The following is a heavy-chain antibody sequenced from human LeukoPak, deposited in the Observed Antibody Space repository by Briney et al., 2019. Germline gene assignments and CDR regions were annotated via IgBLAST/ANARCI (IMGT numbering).Heavy chain of an antibody. J-gene: IGHJ4*02. V-gene: IGHV4-34*01. D-gene: IGHD3-16*02. Sequence: KPSETLSLTCTVSGGSISSYYWSWIRQPPGKGLEWIGEINHSGSTNYNPSLKSRVIISVDTSENQFSLKLSSVTAADTAVYYCARGGLADYVWGSYRYTVGFDYWGQGTLVTVSS. CDR1: GGSISSYY. CDR2: INHSGST. CDR3: ARGGLADYVWGSYRYTVGFDY.